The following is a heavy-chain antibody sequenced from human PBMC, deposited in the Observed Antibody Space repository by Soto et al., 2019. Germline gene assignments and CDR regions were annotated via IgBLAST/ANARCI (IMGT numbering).Heavy chain of an antibody. CDR3: AIGGGQIYYSGMDV. CDR1: GFVFSDYY. Sequence: LRLSCEASGFVFSDYYMSWIRQPPGKGLETLCYISGTGDTTSYAVSVKGRFTISRDNAKNSLFLHLNSLSAGDTAVYYCAIGGGQIYYSGMDVWGQGTKVTVSS. D-gene: IGHD3-3*01. J-gene: IGHJ6*02. CDR2: ISGTGDTT. V-gene: IGHV3-11*01.